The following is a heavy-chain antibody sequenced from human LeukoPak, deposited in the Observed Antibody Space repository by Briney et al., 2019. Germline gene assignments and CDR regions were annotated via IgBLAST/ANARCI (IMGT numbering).Heavy chain of an antibody. J-gene: IGHJ4*02. D-gene: IGHD3-3*01. CDR2: ISSSSSYI. Sequence: GGSLRLSCAASGYTFSSYSMNWVRQAPGKGLEWVSSISSSSSYIYYADSVKGRFTISRDNAKNSLYLQTNSLRAEDTAVYYCARGGSGYSPSITFDYWGQGTLVTVSS. CDR3: ARGGSGYSPSITFDY. V-gene: IGHV3-21*01. CDR1: GYTFSSYS.